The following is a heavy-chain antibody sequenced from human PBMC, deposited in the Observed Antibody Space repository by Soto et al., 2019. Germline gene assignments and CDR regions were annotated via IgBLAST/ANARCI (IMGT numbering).Heavy chain of an antibody. J-gene: IGHJ5*02. CDR3: ARVPTTSSSWYVSWFDP. CDR1: GGTFSSYA. V-gene: IGHV1-69*12. CDR2: IIPIFGTA. Sequence: QVQLVQSGAEVKKPGSSGKVSCKACGGTFSSYAISWVRQAPGQGLEWMGGIIPIFGTANYAQKFQGRVTITADESTSTAYMELSSLRSEDTAVYYCARVPTTSSSWYVSWFDPWGQGTLVTVSS. D-gene: IGHD6-13*01.